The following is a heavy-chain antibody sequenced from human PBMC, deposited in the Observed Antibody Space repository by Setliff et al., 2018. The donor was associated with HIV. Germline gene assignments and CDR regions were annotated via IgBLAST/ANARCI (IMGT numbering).Heavy chain of an antibody. V-gene: IGHV3-33*06. CDR1: GFTFSSYG. CDR3: AKDFARYSSYYHGMDV. Sequence: GSLRLSCAGSGFTFSSYGMNWVRQAPGEGLEWVALIWYDGSNEYYADSVKGRFTISRDNSKNILYLQMNSLRAEDTAVYYCAKDFARYSSYYHGMDVWGQGTTVTVSS. CDR2: IWYDGSNE. D-gene: IGHD5-18*01. J-gene: IGHJ6*02.